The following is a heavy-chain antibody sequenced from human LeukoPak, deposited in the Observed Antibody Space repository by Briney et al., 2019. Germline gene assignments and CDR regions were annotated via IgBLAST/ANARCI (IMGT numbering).Heavy chain of an antibody. V-gene: IGHV3-23*01. Sequence: SGGSLRLSCAASGFTFSTYAMSWVRRTPGKGLEWVSAITGPGGSTYYADSVKGRFTISRDNSKNTLYLQMNSLRAEDTAVYYCAKDRGWELGGYFDYWGQGTLVTVSS. J-gene: IGHJ4*02. CDR3: AKDRGWELGGYFDY. CDR2: ITGPGGST. CDR1: GFTFSTYA. D-gene: IGHD1-26*01.